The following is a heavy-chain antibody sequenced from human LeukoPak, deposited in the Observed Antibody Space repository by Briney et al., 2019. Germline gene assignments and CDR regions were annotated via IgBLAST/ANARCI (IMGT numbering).Heavy chain of an antibody. Sequence: GGSLRLSCAASGFTFSSYWMHWVRHAPGKGLVWVSRINTDGSSTSYADSVKGRFTISRDNAKNTLYLQMNSLRAEDTAVYYCARAHYYDSSGYYYIDYWGQGTLVTVSS. CDR3: ARAHYYDSSGYYYIDY. CDR2: INTDGSST. J-gene: IGHJ4*02. CDR1: GFTFSSYW. V-gene: IGHV3-74*01. D-gene: IGHD3-22*01.